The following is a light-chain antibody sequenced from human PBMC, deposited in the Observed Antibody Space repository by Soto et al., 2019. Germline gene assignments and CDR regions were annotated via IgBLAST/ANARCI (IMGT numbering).Light chain of an antibody. V-gene: IGKV3-15*01. CDR2: GAS. CDR1: QSVSSN. J-gene: IGKJ1*01. Sequence: EIVMTQSPATLSVSPGERATLSCRASQSVSSNLAWYQQKPGQAPRLLIYGASTRATGIPARFSGSGSGTEFPLTISSLQSEDFAVYYCQQYNNWLRGFGQGTKVEIK. CDR3: QQYNNWLRG.